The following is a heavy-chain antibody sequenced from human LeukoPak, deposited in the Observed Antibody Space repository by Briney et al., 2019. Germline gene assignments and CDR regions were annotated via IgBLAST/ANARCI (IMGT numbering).Heavy chain of an antibody. CDR2: IYYSGST. CDR1: GGSISSSSYY. D-gene: IGHD2-2*02. CDR3: ARRQCSSTSCYTGLGWYYGMDV. V-gene: IGHV4-39*01. Sequence: SETLSLTCTVSGGSISSSSYYWGWIRQPPGKGLEWIGSIYYSGSTYYNPSLKSRVTISVDTSKNQFSLKLSSVTAADTAVYYCARRQCSSTSCYTGLGWYYGMDVWGQGTTVTVSS. J-gene: IGHJ6*02.